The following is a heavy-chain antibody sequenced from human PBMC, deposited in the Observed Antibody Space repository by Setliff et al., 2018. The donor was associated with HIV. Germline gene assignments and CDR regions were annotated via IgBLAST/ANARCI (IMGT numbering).Heavy chain of an antibody. CDR3: AVPIAAAGVPFGS. J-gene: IGHJ4*01. Sequence: PGGSLRLSCAASGFTFSNYAMHWVRQAPGKGLEWVAVISYDGTKEYYADSVKGRFTISRDNSKNTLYLQGGSLRPEDTAVYYCAVPIAAAGVPFGSWGQGTLVTVSS. V-gene: IGHV3-30*04. CDR1: GFTFSNYA. CDR2: ISYDGTKE. D-gene: IGHD6-13*01.